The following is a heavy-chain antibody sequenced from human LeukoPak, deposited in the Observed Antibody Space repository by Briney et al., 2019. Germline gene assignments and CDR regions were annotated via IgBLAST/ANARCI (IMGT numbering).Heavy chain of an antibody. J-gene: IGHJ3*02. CDR2: IYTSGST. Sequence: SETLSLTWTVSGGSISSYYWSWIRQPAGKGLEWIGRIYTSGSTNYNPSLKSRVTMSVDTSKNQFSLKLGSVTAADTAVYYCARTKRVRYAFDIWGQGTMVTVSS. CDR1: GGSISSYY. CDR3: ARTKRVRYAFDI. V-gene: IGHV4-4*07. D-gene: IGHD6-6*01.